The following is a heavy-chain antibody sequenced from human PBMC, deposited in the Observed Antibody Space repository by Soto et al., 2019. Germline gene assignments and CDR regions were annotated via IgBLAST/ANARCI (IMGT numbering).Heavy chain of an antibody. J-gene: IGHJ4*02. Sequence: QVQLVQCGTEVREPGASVKVSCKASGYTFTNYGVSWVRQAPGQGLEWMGWIGGYKGNTNYAQKLQRRVTLTTDTSTSTAYMELRSLRSDDTAVYYCAPHTLDSGMPSGYWGQGTLVTVSS. CDR3: APHTLDSGMPSGY. D-gene: IGHD5-18*01. V-gene: IGHV1-18*01. CDR2: IGGYKGNT. CDR1: GYTFTNYG.